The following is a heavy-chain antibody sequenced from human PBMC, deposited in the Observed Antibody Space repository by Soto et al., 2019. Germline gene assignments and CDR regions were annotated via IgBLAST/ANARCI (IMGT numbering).Heavy chain of an antibody. CDR3: ARDSPNRQWLVLGYYFDY. CDR1: GFTFSSYW. J-gene: IGHJ4*02. V-gene: IGHV3-7*03. Sequence: GGSLRLSCGASGFTFSSYWMSWVRQAPGKGLEWVANIKQDGSEKYYVDSVKGRFTISRDNAKNSLYLQMNSLRAEDTAVYYCARDSPNRQWLVLGYYFDYWGQGTLVTVSS. CDR2: IKQDGSEK. D-gene: IGHD6-19*01.